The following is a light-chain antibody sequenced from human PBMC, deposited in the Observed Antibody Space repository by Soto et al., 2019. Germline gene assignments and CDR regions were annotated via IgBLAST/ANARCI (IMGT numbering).Light chain of an antibody. J-gene: IGKJ4*01. CDR3: QQYASSPLT. Sequence: EVVMTQSPATLSASPGERVILSCRASQNIGSNLAWYQQRPGQAPRLLMYGASTRATETPARFSGSGSATDFTLTISRLQPEDFAVYYCQQYASSPLTFGGGTKVDIK. V-gene: IGKV3-15*01. CDR1: QNIGSN. CDR2: GAS.